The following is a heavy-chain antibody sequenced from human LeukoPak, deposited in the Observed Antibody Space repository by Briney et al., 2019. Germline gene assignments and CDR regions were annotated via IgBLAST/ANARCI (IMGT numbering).Heavy chain of an antibody. D-gene: IGHD3-9*01. V-gene: IGHV3-23*01. CDR1: GYIFSNYA. CDR3: AKWGDYDILTGYYDSDY. CDR2: IGGRDGGT. J-gene: IGHJ4*02. Sequence: GASLTLTCVATGYIFSNYAMSWVRQAPGKGLEWVSAIGGRDGGTYYADSVKGRFTVSRDDPKNTLYLQMNTLRAEDTAVYYCAKWGDYDILTGYYDSDYWGQGTLVTVSS.